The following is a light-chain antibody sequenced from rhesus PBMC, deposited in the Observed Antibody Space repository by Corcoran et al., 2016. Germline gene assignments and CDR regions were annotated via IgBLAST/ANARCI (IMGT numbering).Light chain of an antibody. CDR1: SLLDSEDGNTY. V-gene: IGKV2-104*02. CDR3: MQALEFPYS. J-gene: IGKJ2*01. Sequence: SLLDSEDGNTYLDWYLQKPGQSPQLLIYEVSNRASGVPDRFSGSGSDTDFTLKISRVEAEDVGVYYCMQALEFPYSFGQGTKVEIK. CDR2: EVS.